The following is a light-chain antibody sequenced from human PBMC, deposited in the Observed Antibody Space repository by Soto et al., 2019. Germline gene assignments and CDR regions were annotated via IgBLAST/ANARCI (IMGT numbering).Light chain of an antibody. J-gene: IGKJ1*01. CDR2: GAS. CDR3: QQFAASPRT. Sequence: EIVLTQSPVTLSLSPWERATLFCRASRSIATSQLAWYQQKPGQAPRLLIGASTRATGIPDRFSDSGSGTDFTLTISRLEPEDFAVYYCQQFAASPRTFGQGTKVDIK. V-gene: IGKV3-20*01. CDR1: RSIATSQ.